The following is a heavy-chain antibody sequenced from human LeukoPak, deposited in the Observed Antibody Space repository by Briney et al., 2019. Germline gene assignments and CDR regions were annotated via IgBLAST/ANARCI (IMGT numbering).Heavy chain of an antibody. CDR1: GFTFSGSA. CDR3: TRLYIAAAGTEDY. V-gene: IGHV3-73*01. Sequence: GGSLRLSCAASGFTFSGSAMHWVRQASGKGLEWVGRIRSKANSYATAYAASVKGRFTISRDDSKNTAYLQMNSLETEDTAVYYCTRLYIAAAGTEDYWGQGTLVTVSS. D-gene: IGHD6-13*01. CDR2: IRSKANSYAT. J-gene: IGHJ4*02.